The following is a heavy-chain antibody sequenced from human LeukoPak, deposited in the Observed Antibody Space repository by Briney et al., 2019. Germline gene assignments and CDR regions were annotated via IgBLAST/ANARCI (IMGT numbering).Heavy chain of an antibody. V-gene: IGHV4-39*01. D-gene: IGHD3-9*01. J-gene: IGHJ4*02. CDR1: GGSIRSSYYY. CDR3: ARGKYDILTGYNYYFDY. CDR2: IYDSGST. Sequence: SETLSLTCTVSGGSIRSSYYYWGWIRQPPGKGLEWIRSIYDSGSTYYNPSLKSRVTISVDTSKNQFSLKLNSVTAADTAVYYCARGKYDILTGYNYYFDYWGQGTLVTVSS.